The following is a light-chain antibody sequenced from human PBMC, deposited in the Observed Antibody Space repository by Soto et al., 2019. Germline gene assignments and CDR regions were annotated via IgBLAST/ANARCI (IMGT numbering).Light chain of an antibody. CDR2: GAS. J-gene: IGKJ3*01. CDR3: QQTITFPHT. Sequence: TQSPATLSLSPGERATLSCRASQSVSSYLAWYQQKPGEAPKVLIYGASRLQSGVPSRFSGSGSGTEFSLTISSLQPEDFATYYCQQTITFPHTFGPGTKVDIK. CDR1: QSVSSY. V-gene: IGKV1-12*01.